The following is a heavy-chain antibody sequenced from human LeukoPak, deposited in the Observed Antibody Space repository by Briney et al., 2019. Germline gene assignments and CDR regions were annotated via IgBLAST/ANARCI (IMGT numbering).Heavy chain of an antibody. CDR3: ARDDYSSAFDI. V-gene: IGHV2-70*04. CDR2: IDWDDDK. D-gene: IGHD4-11*01. CDR1: GFSLSTSGMR. J-gene: IGHJ3*02. Sequence: SGPTLLNPTQTLALTCTFSGFSLSTSGMRVSWIRQPPGKALEWLARIDWDDDKFYSTSLKTRLTISKDTSKNQVVLTMTNMDPVDTATYYCARDDYSSAFDIWGQGTMVTVSS.